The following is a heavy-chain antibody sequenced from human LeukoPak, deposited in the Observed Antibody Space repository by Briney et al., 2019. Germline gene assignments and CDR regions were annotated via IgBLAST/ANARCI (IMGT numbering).Heavy chain of an antibody. Sequence: GASVKVSCKASGYTFTSYGISWVRQAPGQGLEWMGWINPKTGGTNYAQKFQGRVTMTRDTSIRTAYMELSRLRSDDTAVYYCARGSTGLRGRTDCWGQGTLVTVSS. CDR1: GYTFTSYG. D-gene: IGHD4-17*01. CDR3: ARGSTGLRGRTDC. CDR2: INPKTGGT. J-gene: IGHJ4*02. V-gene: IGHV1-2*02.